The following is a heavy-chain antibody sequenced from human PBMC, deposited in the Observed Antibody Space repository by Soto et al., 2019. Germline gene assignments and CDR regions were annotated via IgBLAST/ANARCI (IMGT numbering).Heavy chain of an antibody. CDR2: ISGNVGSTT. Sequence: EVQLLESGGGLAQPGGSLRLSCAVSGITFTNYAMGWVRQAPGKGLEWVSGISGNVGSTTHYADSVKGRFTISRDNSKNILFLQMNSLGAEDTAVYYCAKHRGFVAGPFDSWGQGTLVIVSS. CDR3: AKHRGFVAGPFDS. CDR1: GITFTNYA. J-gene: IGHJ4*02. V-gene: IGHV3-23*01. D-gene: IGHD6-19*01.